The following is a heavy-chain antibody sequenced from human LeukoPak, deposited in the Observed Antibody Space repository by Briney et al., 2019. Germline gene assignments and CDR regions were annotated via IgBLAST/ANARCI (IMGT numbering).Heavy chain of an antibody. CDR1: GYTFTSYF. D-gene: IGHD3-22*01. J-gene: IGHJ3*02. Sequence: ASVKVSCKASGYTFTSYFLHWVRQAPGQGLEWMGIINPSGGSTSQAQKLQGRVTMTRDTSTSTVYMELSSLRSDDTAVYYCARDSRYYYDSSVYRAFDIWGQGTMFTVSS. CDR2: INPSGGST. CDR3: ARDSRYYYDSSVYRAFDI. V-gene: IGHV1-46*01.